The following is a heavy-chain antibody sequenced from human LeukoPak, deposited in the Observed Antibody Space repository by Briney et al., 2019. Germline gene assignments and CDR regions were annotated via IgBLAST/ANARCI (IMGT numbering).Heavy chain of an antibody. CDR1: GFTFSSYA. J-gene: IGHJ4*02. V-gene: IGHV3-23*01. CDR3: AKDPHYYDRGGYPYYFDY. Sequence: GGSLRLSCAASGFTFSSYAMSWVRQVPGKGLEWVSTISSSGGSTYYADSVKDRFTISRDNSKNTLYLQMNSLRAEDAAVYYCAKDPHYYDRGGYPYYFDYWGQGTLVTVSS. D-gene: IGHD3-22*01. CDR2: ISSSGGST.